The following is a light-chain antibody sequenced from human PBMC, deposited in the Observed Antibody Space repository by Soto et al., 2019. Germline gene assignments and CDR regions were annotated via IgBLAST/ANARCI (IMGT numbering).Light chain of an antibody. J-gene: IGKJ1*01. CDR2: AAS. CDR1: QSISNY. V-gene: IGKV1-39*01. Sequence: DIHITQSPSSLSASVGERVTITSRASQSISNYVNWYQQKPGKVPKLLIYAASSLQSGVPSRFSGSGSDTDFTLTISSLQREDFATYYCQQSYSALSAFGQGTKVDIK. CDR3: QQSYSALSA.